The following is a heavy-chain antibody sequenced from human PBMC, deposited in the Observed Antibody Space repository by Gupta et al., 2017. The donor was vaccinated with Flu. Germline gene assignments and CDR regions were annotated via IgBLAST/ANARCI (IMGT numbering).Heavy chain of an antibody. V-gene: IGHV3-11*01. J-gene: IGHJ4*02. CDR1: GFNFSDYY. D-gene: IGHD3-9*01. CDR3: ARAKELQNFDFLSY. Sequence: QVQLVESGGGLVKPGGSLRLSCPVSGFNFSDYYMSWIRQAPGKGLEWVAYISSSDDTMYYADSVKGRFTISRDNAKNSLSLQMNSLRVEDTAVYYCARAKELQNFDFLSYWGQGTLVTVSS. CDR2: ISSSDDTM.